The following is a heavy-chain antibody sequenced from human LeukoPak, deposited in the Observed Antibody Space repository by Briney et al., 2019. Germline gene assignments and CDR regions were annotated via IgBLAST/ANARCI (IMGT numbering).Heavy chain of an antibody. CDR2: ISSNGGST. Sequence: PGGSLRLSCSASGFTFSNYAMHWVRQAPGKGLEHVSAISSNGGSTYYADSVTSRFTISRDNSKNTLYLQMSSLRAEDTAVYYCVKHFDYWGQGTLVTVSS. CDR3: VKHFDY. J-gene: IGHJ4*02. V-gene: IGHV3-64D*06. CDR1: GFTFSNYA.